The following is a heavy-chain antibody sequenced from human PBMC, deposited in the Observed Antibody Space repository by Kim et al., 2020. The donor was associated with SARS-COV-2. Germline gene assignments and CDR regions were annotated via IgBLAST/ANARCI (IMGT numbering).Heavy chain of an antibody. CDR3: ARGRAYYYGSGSYAGSGY. CDR1: GYTFTGYY. Sequence: ASVKVSCKASGYTFTGYYMHWVRQAPGQGLEWMGWINPNSGGTNYAQKFQGRVTMTRDTSISTAYMELSRLRSDDTAVYYCARGRAYYYGSGSYAGSGYWGQGTLVTVSS. CDR2: INPNSGGT. D-gene: IGHD3-10*01. V-gene: IGHV1-2*02. J-gene: IGHJ4*02.